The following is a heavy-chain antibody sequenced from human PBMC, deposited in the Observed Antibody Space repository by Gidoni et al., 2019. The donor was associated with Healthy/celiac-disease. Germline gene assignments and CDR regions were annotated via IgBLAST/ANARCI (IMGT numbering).Heavy chain of an antibody. CDR1: GYTFTSYY. Sequence: QVQLVQSGAEVKKPGASVKVSCKASGYTFTSYYMHWVRQAPGQGLEWMGIINPSGGSTSYAQKFQGRVTMTRDTSTSTVYMELSSLRSEDTAVYYCARNGDYSNYPSLYYDYGMDVWGQGTTVTVSS. CDR2: INPSGGST. J-gene: IGHJ6*02. D-gene: IGHD4-4*01. CDR3: ARNGDYSNYPSLYYDYGMDV. V-gene: IGHV1-46*03.